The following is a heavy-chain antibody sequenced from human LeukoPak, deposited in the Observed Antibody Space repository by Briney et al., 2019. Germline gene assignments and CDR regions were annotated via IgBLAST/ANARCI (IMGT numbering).Heavy chain of an antibody. CDR2: IIPILGIA. Sequence: SSVKVSCKASGGTFSSYAISWVRQAPGQGLEWMGRIIPILGIANYARKFQGRVTITADKSTSTAYMELSSLRSEDTAVYYCARGDTMLTTYYFDYWGQGTLVTVSS. CDR1: GGTFSSYA. V-gene: IGHV1-69*04. J-gene: IGHJ4*02. CDR3: ARGDTMLTTYYFDY. D-gene: IGHD4/OR15-4a*01.